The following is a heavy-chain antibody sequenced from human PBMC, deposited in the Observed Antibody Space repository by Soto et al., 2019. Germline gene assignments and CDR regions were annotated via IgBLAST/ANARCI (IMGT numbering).Heavy chain of an antibody. D-gene: IGHD2-2*01. CDR1: GFTLSRYE. CDR2: ISSSGSTI. Sequence: SRRLSCAASGFTLSRYEMNWGRQAPGKGLELVSYISSSGSTIYYADSVKGRFTISRDNAKNSLYLQMNSLRAEDTAVYYCARDKVPLGPWRQGTLVTVSS. J-gene: IGHJ5*02. CDR3: ARDKVPLGP. V-gene: IGHV3-48*03.